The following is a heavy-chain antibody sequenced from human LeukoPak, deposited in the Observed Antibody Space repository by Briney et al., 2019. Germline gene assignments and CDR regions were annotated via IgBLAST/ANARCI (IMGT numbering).Heavy chain of an antibody. CDR1: GFPFSSYA. J-gene: IGHJ5*02. D-gene: IGHD6-13*01. CDR3: AKDGSSWYNWFDP. Sequence: GGSLRLSCAASGFPFSSYAMSWVRQAPGKALEWFSAISGSGGSTYYADSVKGRFTISRDNSKNTLYLQMSSLRAEDTAVYNCAKDGSSWYNWFDPWGQGTLVTVSS. CDR2: ISGSGGST. V-gene: IGHV3-23*01.